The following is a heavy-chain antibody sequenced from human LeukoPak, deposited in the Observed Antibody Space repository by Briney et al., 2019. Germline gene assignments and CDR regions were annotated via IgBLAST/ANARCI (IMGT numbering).Heavy chain of an antibody. D-gene: IGHD2-21*01. CDR1: GFTFSSYS. CDR3: ARDESDGYYYYMDV. J-gene: IGHJ6*03. Sequence: GGSLRLSCAASGFTFSSYSMNWVRQAPGKGLECVSSISSSSSYIYYADSVKGRFTISRDNAKNSLYLQMNSLRAEDTAVYYCARDESDGYYYYMDVWGKGTTVTVSS. V-gene: IGHV3-21*01. CDR2: ISSSSSYI.